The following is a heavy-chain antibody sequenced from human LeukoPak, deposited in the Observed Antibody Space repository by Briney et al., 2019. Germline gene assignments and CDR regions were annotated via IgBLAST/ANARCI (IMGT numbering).Heavy chain of an antibody. CDR2: INHSGST. CDR3: ASGKWRSGYYYLSYYFDY. V-gene: IGHV4-39*07. CDR1: GGSISSSSYY. Sequence: PSETLSLTCTVSGGSISSSSYYWGWIRQPPGKGLEWIGEINHSGSTNYNPSLKSRVTISVDTSKNQFSLKLSPVTAADTAVYYCASGKWRSGYYYLSYYFDYWGQGTLVTVSS. D-gene: IGHD3-22*01. J-gene: IGHJ4*02.